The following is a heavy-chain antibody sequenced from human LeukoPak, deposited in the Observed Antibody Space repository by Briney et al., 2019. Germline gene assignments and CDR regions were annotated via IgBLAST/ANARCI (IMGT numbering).Heavy chain of an antibody. CDR2: IYHSGTT. J-gene: IGHJ6*04. V-gene: IGHV4-4*02. D-gene: IGHD3-10*01. Sequence: KPSGTLSLTCAVSGGSISSSNWWSCVRQPPGKGLEWIGEIYHSGTTNYNPSLKSRVTISVDKSKNQFSLKLSSVTAADTAVYYCARDKGSGSYSYYYYGMDVWGKGTTVTVSS. CDR3: ARDKGSGSYSYYYYGMDV. CDR1: GGSISSSNW.